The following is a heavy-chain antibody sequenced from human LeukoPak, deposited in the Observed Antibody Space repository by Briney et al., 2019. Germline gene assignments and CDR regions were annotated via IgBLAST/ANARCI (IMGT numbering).Heavy chain of an antibody. CDR2: IIPILGIA. V-gene: IGHV1-69*04. CDR1: GGTFSSYA. J-gene: IGHJ4*02. D-gene: IGHD1-26*01. CDR3: ARGGYSSNYFDY. Sequence: ASVKVSCKASGGTFSSYAISWVRQAPGQGLEWMGRIIPILGIANYAQKFQGRVTITADKSTSTAYMELSSLRSEDTAVYYCARGGYSSNYFDYWGQGTLVTVSS.